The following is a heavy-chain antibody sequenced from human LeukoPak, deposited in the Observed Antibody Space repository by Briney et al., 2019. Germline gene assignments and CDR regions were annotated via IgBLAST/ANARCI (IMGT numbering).Heavy chain of an antibody. V-gene: IGHV3-21*01. J-gene: IGHJ4*02. Sequence: GGSLRLSCAASGFTFSSYSMNWVRQAPGKWLEWVAYISGGSGYIYYADSVKGRFTVSRDNAENSLYLQMNSLRAEDTAVYYCARQGGMQSFDYWGQGTLVTVSS. CDR3: ARQGGMQSFDY. CDR1: GFTFSSYS. CDR2: ISGGSGYI. D-gene: IGHD6-19*01.